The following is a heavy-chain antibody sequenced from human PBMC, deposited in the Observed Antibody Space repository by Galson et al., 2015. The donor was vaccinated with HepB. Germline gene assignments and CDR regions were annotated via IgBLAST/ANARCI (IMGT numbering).Heavy chain of an antibody. CDR3: ARDRNDYGDYVGSLQVFTDFDY. CDR1: GFTFSSYS. Sequence: SLRLSCAASGFTFSSYSMNWVRQAPGKGLEWVSSISSSSSYIYYADSVKGRFTITTDNAKNSLYLQMKSLRAEDTAVYYCARDRNDYGDYVGSLQVFTDFDYWGQGTLVTVSS. V-gene: IGHV3-21*01. D-gene: IGHD4-17*01. J-gene: IGHJ4*02. CDR2: ISSSSSYI.